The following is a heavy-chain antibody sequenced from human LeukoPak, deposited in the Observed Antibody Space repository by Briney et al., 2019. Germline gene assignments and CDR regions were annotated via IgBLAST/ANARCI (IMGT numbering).Heavy chain of an antibody. Sequence: SETLSLTCTVSGGSISSYYWSWIRQPPGKGLEWIGSIYYSGSTYYNPSLKSRVTISVDTSKNQFSLKLSSVTAADTAVYYCARVTYSSGWYFDYWGQGTLVTVSS. CDR3: ARVTYSSGWYFDY. CDR2: IYYSGST. J-gene: IGHJ4*02. D-gene: IGHD6-19*01. V-gene: IGHV4-59*12. CDR1: GGSISSYY.